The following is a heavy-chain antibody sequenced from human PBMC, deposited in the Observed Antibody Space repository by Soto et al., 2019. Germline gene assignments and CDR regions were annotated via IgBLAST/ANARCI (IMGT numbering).Heavy chain of an antibody. CDR3: ARGGSGYTWFNEF. CDR2: ITPVFQTA. Sequence: QEQLVQSGAEVKKPGSSVKVSCKASGGLFSSYPISWVRQVPGQGLEWMGGITPVFQTAYYTQRSQGRVTITADEYTNTAYMELSSLRSEDTAIYYCARGGSGYTWFNEFWGQGTLVTVSS. D-gene: IGHD3-22*01. V-gene: IGHV1-69*01. CDR1: GGLFSSYP. J-gene: IGHJ4*02.